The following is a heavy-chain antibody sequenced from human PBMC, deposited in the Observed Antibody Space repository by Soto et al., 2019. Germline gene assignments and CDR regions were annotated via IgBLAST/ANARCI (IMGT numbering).Heavy chain of an antibody. Sequence: SSETLSLTCTVSGGSISSGGYYWSWIRQHPGKGLEWIGYIYYSGSTYYNPSLKSRVTISVDTSKNQFSLKLSSVTAADTAVYYCARGPGPMAQLDYWGQGTLVTVSS. V-gene: IGHV4-31*03. D-gene: IGHD3-10*01. J-gene: IGHJ4*02. CDR3: ARGPGPMAQLDY. CDR2: IYYSGST. CDR1: GGSISSGGYY.